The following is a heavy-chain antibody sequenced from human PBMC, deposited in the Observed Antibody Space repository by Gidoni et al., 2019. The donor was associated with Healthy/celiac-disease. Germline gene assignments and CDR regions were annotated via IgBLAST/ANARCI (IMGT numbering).Heavy chain of an antibody. CDR2: ISYDGSNK. V-gene: IGHV3-30*18. CDR1: GFTFSSYG. D-gene: IGHD6-13*01. CDR3: AKDLGGGKQQLDTRGIQH. Sequence: QVQLVESGGGVVQPGRSLRLSCAASGFTFSSYGMHWVRQAPGKGLEWVAVISYDGSNKYYADSVKGRFTISRDNSKNTLYLQMNSLRAEDTAVYYCAKDLGGGKQQLDTRGIQHWGQGTLVTVSS. J-gene: IGHJ1*01.